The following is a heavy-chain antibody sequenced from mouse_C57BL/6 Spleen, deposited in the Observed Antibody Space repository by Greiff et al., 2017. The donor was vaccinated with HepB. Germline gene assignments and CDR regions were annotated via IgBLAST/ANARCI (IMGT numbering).Heavy chain of an antibody. CDR2: IDPSDSYT. V-gene: IGHV1-50*01. CDR3: ARRGYYGSSYYAMDY. D-gene: IGHD1-1*01. Sequence: QVQLQQPGAELVKPGASVKLSCKASGYTFTSYWMQWVKQRPGQGLEWIGEIDPSDSYTNYNQKFKGKATLTVDTSSSTAYMQLSSLTSEDSAVYYCARRGYYGSSYYAMDYWVKEPQSPSPQ. CDR1: GYTFTSYW. J-gene: IGHJ4*01.